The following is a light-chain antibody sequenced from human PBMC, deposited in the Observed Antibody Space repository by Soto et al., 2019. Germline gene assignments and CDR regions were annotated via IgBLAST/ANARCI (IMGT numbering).Light chain of an antibody. CDR1: SSDVGSYNL. V-gene: IGLV2-23*01. J-gene: IGLJ3*02. CDR2: EGS. Sequence: QSALTQPASASGSPGQSITISCTGTSSDVGSYNLVSWYQQHPGKAPKLMIYEGSKRPSGVSNRFSGSKSGNTASLTISGLQAEDEADYYCCSYAGSSTSVFGGGTKLTVL. CDR3: CSYAGSSTSV.